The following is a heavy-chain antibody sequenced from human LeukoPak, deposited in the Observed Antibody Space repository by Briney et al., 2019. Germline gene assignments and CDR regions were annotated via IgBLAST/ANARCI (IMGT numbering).Heavy chain of an antibody. CDR1: GGSISSGGYS. D-gene: IGHD3-3*01. Sequence: SETLSLTCAVSGGSISSGGYSWSWIRQPPGKGLEWIGYIYHSGSTYYNPSLKSRVTISVDRSKNQFSLKLSSVTAADTAVYYCATQYYDFWSGYYLYYYGMDVWGQGTTVTVSS. CDR2: IYHSGST. CDR3: ATQYYDFWSGYYLYYYGMDV. J-gene: IGHJ6*02. V-gene: IGHV4-30-2*02.